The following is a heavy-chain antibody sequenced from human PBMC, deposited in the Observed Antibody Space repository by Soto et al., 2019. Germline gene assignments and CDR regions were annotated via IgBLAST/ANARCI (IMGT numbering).Heavy chain of an antibody. CDR3: ATSIVGTTLYYYYGMDV. CDR2: ISSSSTI. CDR1: GFTFSSYS. D-gene: IGHD2-15*01. J-gene: IGHJ6*02. V-gene: IGHV3-48*02. Sequence: QPGGSLRLSCAASGFTFSSYSMNWVRQAPGKGLEWVSYISSSSTIYYADSVKGRFTISRDNAKNSLYLQMNSLRDEDTAVYYCATSIVGTTLYYYYGMDVWGQGTTVTVSS.